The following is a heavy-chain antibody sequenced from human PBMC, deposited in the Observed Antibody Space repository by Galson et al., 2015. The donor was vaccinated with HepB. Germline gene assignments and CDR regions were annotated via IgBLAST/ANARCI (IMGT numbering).Heavy chain of an antibody. CDR3: ARDWGYGPGSYYGF. V-gene: IGHV1-69*13. D-gene: IGHD3-10*01. CDR1: GDTFSRYA. Sequence: SVKVSCKASGDTFSRYAFSWVRQAPGQGLEWMGGITPMFGTPNYAQRFKGRLTITADEFTSTAYMELSSLGSDDTAIYYCARDWGYGPGSYYGFWGQGTLVTVSS. J-gene: IGHJ4*02. CDR2: ITPMFGTP.